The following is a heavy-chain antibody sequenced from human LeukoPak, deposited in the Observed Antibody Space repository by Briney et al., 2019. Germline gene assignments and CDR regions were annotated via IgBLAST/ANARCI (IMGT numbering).Heavy chain of an antibody. D-gene: IGHD3-10*02. CDR1: GFTFSDYY. CDR3: AKDPTTMWGQSYFEF. Sequence: PGGSLRLSCAASGFTFSDYYMSWIRQAPGKGLEWVSYISSSGSTIYYADSVKGRFTISRDNSKNRLYLQMNSLRAEDTAVYYCAKDPTTMWGQSYFEFWGQGTLVTVSS. J-gene: IGHJ4*02. CDR2: ISSSGSTI. V-gene: IGHV3-11*04.